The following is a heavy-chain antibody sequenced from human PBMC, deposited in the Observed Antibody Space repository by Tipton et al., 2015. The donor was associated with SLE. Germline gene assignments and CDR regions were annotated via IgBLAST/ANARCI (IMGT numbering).Heavy chain of an antibody. CDR2: IFHTGSA. J-gene: IGHJ1*01. CDR1: GASISTEGYS. Sequence: TLSLTCVVSGASISTEGYSWSWIRQPPGKGLEWIGYIFHTGSAYYNPSLRSRVTISVDTSKNQFSLKLSSVTAADTAVYYCARGQGIAAAGPNAEYFQHWGQGTLVTVSS. CDR3: ARGQGIAAAGPNAEYFQH. D-gene: IGHD6-13*01. V-gene: IGHV4-30-2*01.